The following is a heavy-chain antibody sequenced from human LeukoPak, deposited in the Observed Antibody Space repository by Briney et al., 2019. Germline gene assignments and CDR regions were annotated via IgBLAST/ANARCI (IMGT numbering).Heavy chain of an antibody. CDR2: IYYSGST. V-gene: IGHV4-59*13. Sequence: PSETLSLTCTVSGGSISSYYWSWIRHPPPTGLERMGYIYYSGSTNYNPPLKSRVTISVGTSKHQFSLTLSSVTAAATDVYYCAGGGYSSSWYGDFDYWGQGTLVTVSS. D-gene: IGHD6-13*01. CDR3: AGGGYSSSWYGDFDY. J-gene: IGHJ4*02. CDR1: GGSISSYY.